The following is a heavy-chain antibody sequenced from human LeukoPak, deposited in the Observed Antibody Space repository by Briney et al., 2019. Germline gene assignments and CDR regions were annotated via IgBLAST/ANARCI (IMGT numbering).Heavy chain of an antibody. J-gene: IGHJ6*02. CDR1: GFTFSSYW. V-gene: IGHV3-74*01. Sequence: GGSLRLSCAASGFTFSSYWMHWVRQAPGKGLVWVSCINSDGSSTSYADSVKGRFTISRDNAKNTLYPQMNSLRAEDTAVYYCATGQGHGMDVWGQGTTVTVSS. D-gene: IGHD1-14*01. CDR3: ATGQGHGMDV. CDR2: INSDGSST.